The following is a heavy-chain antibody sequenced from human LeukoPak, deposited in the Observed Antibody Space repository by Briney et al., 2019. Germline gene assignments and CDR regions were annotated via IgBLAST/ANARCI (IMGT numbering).Heavy chain of an antibody. V-gene: IGHV3-23*01. CDR3: AKVSTTSCYGWNDY. CDR1: GFTFSSYA. J-gene: IGHJ4*02. Sequence: PGGSLRLSCAASGFTFSSYAVSWVRQAPGKGLEWVSALSDSDGNTYYADSVKGRFTNSRDNSKSTLYLQMNSLRADDTAVYYCAKVSTTSCYGWNDYWGQGTLVTVSS. CDR2: LSDSDGNT. D-gene: IGHD2-2*01.